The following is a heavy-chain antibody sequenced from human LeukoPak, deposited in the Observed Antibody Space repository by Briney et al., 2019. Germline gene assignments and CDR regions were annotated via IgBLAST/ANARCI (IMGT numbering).Heavy chain of an antibody. CDR3: AREEVPHGFDI. V-gene: IGHV4-59*01. J-gene: IGHJ3*02. CDR2: IYYSGST. Sequence: PSETLSLTCTVSGGSISTCYWSWIRQPPGKGLEYIGYIYYSGSTNYNPSLKSRVTMSLDTSKNQFSLKLSSVTAADTAVYYCAREEVPHGFDIWGQGTMVTVSS. CDR1: GGSISTCY.